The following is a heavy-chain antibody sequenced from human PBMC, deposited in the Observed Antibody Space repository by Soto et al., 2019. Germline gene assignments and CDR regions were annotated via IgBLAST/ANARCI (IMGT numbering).Heavy chain of an antibody. D-gene: IGHD3-10*01. Sequence: QITLKESGPALVKPTQTLTLTCTFSGFSLSTSGEAVGWIRQPPGEALEWLALIYWDDDNRYNPTLKTRLTITTDTSKSQVVLTLPNMDPVDTATYYCAHYVSASPAGWFDPWGQGILVTVSS. CDR3: AHYVSASPAGWFDP. J-gene: IGHJ5*02. CDR2: IYWDDDN. CDR1: GFSLSTSGEA. V-gene: IGHV2-5*02.